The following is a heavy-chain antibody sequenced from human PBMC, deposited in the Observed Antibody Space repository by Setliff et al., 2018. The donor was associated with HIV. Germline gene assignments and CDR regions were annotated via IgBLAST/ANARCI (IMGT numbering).Heavy chain of an antibody. D-gene: IGHD3-22*01. Sequence: SVKVSCKASGYTFTHYAISWVRQAPGQGLEWMGGIIPFFGSANYAQKFQGRLTITADASSSTAYMDLSSLTSEDTAVYYCARRHFYDSSGQVWAFDIWGQGTMVTVSS. CDR1: GYTFTHYA. CDR2: IIPFFGSA. J-gene: IGHJ3*02. CDR3: ARRHFYDSSGQVWAFDI. V-gene: IGHV1-69*13.